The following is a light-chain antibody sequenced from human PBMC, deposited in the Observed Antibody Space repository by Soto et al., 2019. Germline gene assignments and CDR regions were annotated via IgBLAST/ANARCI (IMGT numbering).Light chain of an antibody. CDR3: AAWDDSLSGLV. CDR1: SSNIGSNY. J-gene: IGLJ2*01. CDR2: SNN. Sequence: QSVLTQPPSASGTPGQRVTISSSGSSSNIGSNYVYWYQQLPGTAPKLLIYSNNQRPSGVPDRFSGSKSGTSASLAISGLRSEDEADYYCAAWDDSLSGLVFGGGTKLTVL. V-gene: IGLV1-47*02.